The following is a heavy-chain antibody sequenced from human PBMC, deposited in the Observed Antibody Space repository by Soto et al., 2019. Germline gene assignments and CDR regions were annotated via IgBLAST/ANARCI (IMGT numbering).Heavy chain of an antibody. CDR2: ISNDGNRK. CDR3: AKDWSGGSYFIDN. D-gene: IGHD3-10*01. J-gene: IGHJ4*02. Sequence: QVQLVESGGGVVQPGESLSLSCAASGFTFSENGMHWVRQAPGKGLEWVALISNDGNRKYYSDSVKGRLTISRDNSKNTLFAQMNSLRAEDTAVYYCAKDWSGGSYFIDNWGQGALVTVSS. V-gene: IGHV3-30*18. CDR1: GFTFSENG.